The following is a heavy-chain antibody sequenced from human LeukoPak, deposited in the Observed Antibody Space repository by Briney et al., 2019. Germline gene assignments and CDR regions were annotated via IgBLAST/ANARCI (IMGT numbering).Heavy chain of an antibody. CDR1: GYTFTNYD. CDR2: MNPNSGNT. CDR3: ARGQPAAGSDAFDI. V-gene: IGHV1-8*03. J-gene: IGHJ3*02. D-gene: IGHD6-13*01. Sequence: ASVKVSCKASGYTFTNYDINWVRQAPGQGLEWMGWMNPNSGNTGYAQKFQGRVTITRNTSISTAYMELSSLRSEDTAVYYCARGQPAAGSDAFDIWGQGTMVTVSS.